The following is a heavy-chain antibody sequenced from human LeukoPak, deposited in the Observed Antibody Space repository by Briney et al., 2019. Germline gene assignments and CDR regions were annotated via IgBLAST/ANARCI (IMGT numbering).Heavy chain of an antibody. Sequence: SETLSLACTVSGASINSYYWSWIRQPPGKGLEWIGRIYTSGSTNYNPSLKSRVTISVDTSKNQFSLKLSSVTAADTAVYYCARVADYYESSGYYDYWGQGTLVTVSS. CDR2: IYTSGST. J-gene: IGHJ4*02. V-gene: IGHV4-4*08. D-gene: IGHD3-22*01. CDR3: ARVADYYESSGYYDY. CDR1: GASINSYY.